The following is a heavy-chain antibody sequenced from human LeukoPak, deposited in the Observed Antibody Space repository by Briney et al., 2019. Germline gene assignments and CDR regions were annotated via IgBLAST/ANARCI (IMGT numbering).Heavy chain of an antibody. CDR1: GFTFSNAW. CDR2: IKSKTDGGTA. V-gene: IGHV3-15*01. CDR3: AKIRVDMITFGGVIGDAFDM. Sequence: PGGSLRLSCAASGFTFSNAWMSWVRQAPGKGLEWVGRIKSKTDGGTADYAAPVKGRFTISRDESKNTLYLRMNSLKVEDTAVYYCAKIRVDMITFGGVIGDAFDMWGQGTMVTVSS. D-gene: IGHD3-16*01. J-gene: IGHJ3*02.